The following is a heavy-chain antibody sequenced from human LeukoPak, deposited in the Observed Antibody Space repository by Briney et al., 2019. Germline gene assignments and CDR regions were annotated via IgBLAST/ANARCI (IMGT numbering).Heavy chain of an antibody. CDR1: GGSISSYY. CDR3: ARDRSYVFYYYMDV. CDR2: IYTSGST. D-gene: IGHD1-26*01. Sequence: PSETLSLTCTVSGGSISSYYWSWIRQPAGKGLEWIWRIYTSGSTNYNPSLKGRVTMSVDTSKNQFSLKLSSVTAADTAVYYCARDRSYVFYYYMDVWGKGTTVTVSS. V-gene: IGHV4-4*07. J-gene: IGHJ6*03.